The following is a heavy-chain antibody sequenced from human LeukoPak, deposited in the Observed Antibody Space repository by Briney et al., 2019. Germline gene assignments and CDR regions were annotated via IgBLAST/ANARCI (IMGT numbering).Heavy chain of an antibody. CDR2: MNPNSGNT. CDR1: VYTFTSYD. J-gene: IGHJ5*02. V-gene: IGHV1-8*01. CDR3: ARGYYTGNWFDP. D-gene: IGHD1-26*01. Sequence: ASVKVSCKASVYTFTSYDINWVRQATGQGLEWMGWMNPNSGNTGYAQKFQGRVTMTRNTSISTAYMELSSLRSEDTAVYYCARGYYTGNWFDPWGQGTLVTVSS.